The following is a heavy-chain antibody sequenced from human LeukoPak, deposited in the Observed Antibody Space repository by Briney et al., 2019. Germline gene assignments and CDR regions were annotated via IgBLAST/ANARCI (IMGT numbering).Heavy chain of an antibody. V-gene: IGHV1-18*04. CDR1: GYTFTSYG. D-gene: IGHD5-12*01. J-gene: IGHJ4*02. Sequence: ASVKVSCKASGYTFTSYGLGWVRPAPGQGLEWVGWICVYSGNTYYAQNLQGGVTMTTDKSTNTAFMELKSLRYDDTAVYYCARRGGYSGYYAMIDYWGQGTLVTVSS. CDR2: ICVYSGNT. CDR3: ARRGGYSGYYAMIDY.